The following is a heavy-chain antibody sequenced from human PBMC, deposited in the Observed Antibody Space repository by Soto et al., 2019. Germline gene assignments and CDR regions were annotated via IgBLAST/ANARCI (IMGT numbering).Heavy chain of an antibody. D-gene: IGHD3-3*02. V-gene: IGHV3-23*01. J-gene: IGHJ6*02. CDR3: AGSPDPHLRYYYGMDV. CDR1: GFTFSSYA. CDR2: ISGSGGST. Sequence: GGSLRLSCAASGFTFSSYAMSWVRQAPGKGLEWVSAISGSGGSTYYADSVKGRFTISRDNSKNTLYLQMNSLRAEDTAVYYCAGSPDPHLRYYYGMDVWGQGTTVTVSS.